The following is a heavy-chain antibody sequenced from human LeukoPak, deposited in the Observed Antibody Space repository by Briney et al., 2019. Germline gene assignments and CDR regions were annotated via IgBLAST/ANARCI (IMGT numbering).Heavy chain of an antibody. CDR1: GGSISSYY. J-gene: IGHJ3*02. V-gene: IGHV4-59*08. CDR2: IFYSGST. D-gene: IGHD5-18*01. Sequence: SETLSLTCTVSGGSISSYYWSWVRQPPGKGLEGIGYIFYSGSTNYNPSLKSRVTISVDTSKNQFSLKLTSVIAADTAVYYCARHGIQQWSGSAFDIWGQGTMVTVSS. CDR3: ARHGIQQWSGSAFDI.